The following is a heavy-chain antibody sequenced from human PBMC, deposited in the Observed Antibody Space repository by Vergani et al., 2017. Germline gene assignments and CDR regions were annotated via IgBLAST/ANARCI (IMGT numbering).Heavy chain of an antibody. Sequence: QVQLVESGGGVVQPGRSLRLSCAASGFTFSSYGMHWVRQAPGKGLEWVAVISYDGSNKYYADSVKGRFTISRDNSKNTLYLQMNSLRAEDTAVYYCARPRANMVRGKPFGMDVWGQGTTVTVSS. CDR3: ARPRANMVRGKPFGMDV. V-gene: IGHV3-30*03. CDR1: GFTFSSYG. D-gene: IGHD3-10*01. CDR2: ISYDGSNK. J-gene: IGHJ6*02.